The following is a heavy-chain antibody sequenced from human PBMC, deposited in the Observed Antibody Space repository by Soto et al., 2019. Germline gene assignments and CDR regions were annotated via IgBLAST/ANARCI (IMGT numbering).Heavy chain of an antibody. CDR2: ISAYNGNT. V-gene: IGHV1-18*01. D-gene: IGHD6-13*01. Sequence: ASVKVSCKASGYTFTIYGISWVRQAPGQGLEWMGWISAYNGNTNYAQKLQGRVTMTTDTSTSTAYMELRSLRSDDTAVYYCAISPNPKQQLDYWGQGTLVTVSS. J-gene: IGHJ4*02. CDR3: AISPNPKQQLDY. CDR1: GYTFTIYG.